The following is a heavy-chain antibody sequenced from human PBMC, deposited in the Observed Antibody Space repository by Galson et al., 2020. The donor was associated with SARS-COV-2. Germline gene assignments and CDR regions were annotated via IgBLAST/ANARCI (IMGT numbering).Heavy chain of an antibody. CDR1: GFTVSNND. CDR3: ARDRFGYGDGFDS. CDR2: IYSGGIT. D-gene: IGHD4-17*01. J-gene: IGHJ4*02. V-gene: IGHV3-66*01. Sequence: GESLKISCAASGFTVSNNDMSWVRQGPGKGLEWVSVIYSGGITYYADSVKDRFTISRDSSKNTLYLQMNSLRAEDTAVYYCARDRFGYGDGFDSWGQGTLVTVSS.